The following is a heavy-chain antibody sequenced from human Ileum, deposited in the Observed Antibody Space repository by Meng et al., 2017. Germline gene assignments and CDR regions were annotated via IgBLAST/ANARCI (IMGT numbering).Heavy chain of an antibody. Sequence: QVQLQESGPGLVKPSGTLPLTCAVSGGSISIRHWWTLVRQPPGTGLEWIGEIYHTGGTNYNPSLKRRVTISVDKSKNQFSLEVTSVTAADTAVYYCARVRCASVSCYGDSYFDYWGQGILVTVSS. V-gene: IGHV4-4*02. D-gene: IGHD2-15*01. CDR1: GGSISIRHW. CDR3: ARVRCASVSCYGDSYFDY. CDR2: IYHTGGT. J-gene: IGHJ4*02.